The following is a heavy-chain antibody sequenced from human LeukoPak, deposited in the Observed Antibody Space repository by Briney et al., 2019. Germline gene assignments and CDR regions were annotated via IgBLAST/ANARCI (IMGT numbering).Heavy chain of an antibody. CDR1: GGTFSSYA. D-gene: IGHD5-18*01. CDR2: IIPIFGTA. J-gene: IGHJ4*02. CDR3: ARVRHSYGYVDY. V-gene: IGHV1-69*13. Sequence: ASVKVSCKASGGTFSSYAISWVRQAPGQGLEWMGGIIPIFGTANYAQKFQGRVTITADESTSTAYMELSSLRSEDTAVYYCARVRHSYGYVDYWGQGTLVTVSS.